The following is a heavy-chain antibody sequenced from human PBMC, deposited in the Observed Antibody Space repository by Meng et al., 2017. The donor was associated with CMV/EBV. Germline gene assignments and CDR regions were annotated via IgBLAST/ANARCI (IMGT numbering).Heavy chain of an antibody. CDR2: IKQDGSEK. V-gene: IGHV3-7*01. CDR1: GFTFSSYW. Sequence: GGSLRLSCTASGFTFSSYWVTWVRQAPGEGLEWVANIKQDGSEKYYVDSVKGRFTISRDNAKRSVYLQMNSLRADDTAVYYCARYPGNDSSTYSYFGMDVWGRGTTVTVSS. J-gene: IGHJ6*02. D-gene: IGHD2/OR15-2a*01. CDR3: ARYPGNDSSTYSYFGMDV.